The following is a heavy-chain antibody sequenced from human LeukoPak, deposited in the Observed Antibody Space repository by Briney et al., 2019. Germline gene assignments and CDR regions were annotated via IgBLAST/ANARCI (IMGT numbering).Heavy chain of an antibody. Sequence: GGSLRLSCAASGFTLSSYGMHWVREAPGKGLGWVAFIRYDGSNKYYADSVKGRFTISRDNSKNTLYLQMNSVRAEDTAVYYCAKGGEYQLLFDYWGQGTLVTVSS. CDR3: AKGGEYQLLFDY. CDR2: IRYDGSNK. CDR1: GFTLSSYG. D-gene: IGHD2-2*01. J-gene: IGHJ4*02. V-gene: IGHV3-30*02.